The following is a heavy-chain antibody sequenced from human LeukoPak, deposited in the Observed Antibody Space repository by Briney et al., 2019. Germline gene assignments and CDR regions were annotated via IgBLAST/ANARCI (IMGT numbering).Heavy chain of an antibody. CDR3: ARGGIAVAGTLADAFDI. V-gene: IGHV4-34*01. D-gene: IGHD6-19*01. CDR2: INHSGST. J-gene: IGHJ3*02. Sequence: SETLSLTCTVSGGSISGYYWSWIRQPPGKGLEWIGEINHSGSTNYNPSLKSRVTISVDTSKNQFSLKLSSVTAADTAVYYCARGGIAVAGTLADAFDIWGQGTMVTVSS. CDR1: GGSISGYY.